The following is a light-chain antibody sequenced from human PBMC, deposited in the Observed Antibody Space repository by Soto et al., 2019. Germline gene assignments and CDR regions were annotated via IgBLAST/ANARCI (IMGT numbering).Light chain of an antibody. V-gene: IGKV3-11*01. J-gene: IGKJ5*01. CDR2: DAS. CDR1: QSVSSY. CDR3: QQRSNWPPGGT. Sequence: EIVLTQSPATLSLSPGERATLSCRASQSVSSYLAWYQQKPGQAPRLLIYDASNRATGIPARFSGSGSGTDFTLTISSLEPEDFAVYYCQQRSNWPPGGTFSQGTRLEIK.